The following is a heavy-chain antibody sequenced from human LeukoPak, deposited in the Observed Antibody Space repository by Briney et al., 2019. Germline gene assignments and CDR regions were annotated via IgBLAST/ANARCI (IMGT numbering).Heavy chain of an antibody. J-gene: IGHJ5*02. CDR1: GYTFTSYD. CDR2: MNPNSGNT. V-gene: IGHV1-8*01. Sequence: ASVKVSCKASGYTFTSYDINWVRQATGQGLEWMGWMNPNSGNTGYAQKFQGRVTMTRNTSISTAYMELSSLRSADTAVYYCARVYYDFWSGYSNNWFDPWGQGTLVTVSS. D-gene: IGHD3-3*01. CDR3: ARVYYDFWSGYSNNWFDP.